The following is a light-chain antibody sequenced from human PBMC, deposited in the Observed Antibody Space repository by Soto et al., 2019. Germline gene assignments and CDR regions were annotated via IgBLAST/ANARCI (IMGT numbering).Light chain of an antibody. CDR1: QSISRY. J-gene: IGKJ1*01. CDR3: QQRYSTPWT. Sequence: DIQMTQSPSSLSASVGDRVTITCRASQSISRYLNWYQQKPGTAPKLLIYAASSLQSGVPSRFSGSGSGTDFTLTISSLQTEDFATYDCQQRYSTPWTFGQGTKVDIK. V-gene: IGKV1-39*01. CDR2: AAS.